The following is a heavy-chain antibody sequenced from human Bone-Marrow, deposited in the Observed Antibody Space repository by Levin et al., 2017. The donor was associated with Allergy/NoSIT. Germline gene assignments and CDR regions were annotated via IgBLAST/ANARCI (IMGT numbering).Heavy chain of an antibody. D-gene: IGHD3-10*01. V-gene: IGHV1-2*02. CDR3: ARVNRVILDRGILNVPDS. CDR2: INPNSGDT. Sequence: ASVKVSCNVSGYTFTDYSIHWVRQAPRQGLEWMGWINPNSGDTHYSEKFQDRVTMTRDTSVSTAFMALNSLRSDDTAVYYCARVNRVILDRGILNVPDSWGQGTLVTVSS. CDR1: GYTFTDYS. J-gene: IGHJ4*02.